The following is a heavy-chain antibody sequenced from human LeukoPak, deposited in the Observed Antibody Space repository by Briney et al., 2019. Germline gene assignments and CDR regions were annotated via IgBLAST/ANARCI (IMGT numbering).Heavy chain of an antibody. J-gene: IGHJ5*01. CDR1: GGSISRSSDY. V-gene: IGHV4-39*01. D-gene: IGHD5-18*01. CDR2: IYYSRTT. Sequence: SETLSLTCTVSGGSISRSSDYWGWIRQPPGKGLEWIGIIYYSRTTYYNPSLKSRVTISVDTSKNHFSLRLTSVTAADTAVYYCARRFGYSYGYWFDSWGQGTLVTVSS. CDR3: ARRFGYSYGYWFDS.